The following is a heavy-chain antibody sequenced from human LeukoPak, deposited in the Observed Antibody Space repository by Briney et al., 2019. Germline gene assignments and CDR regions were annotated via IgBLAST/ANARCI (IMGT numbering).Heavy chain of an antibody. V-gene: IGHV4-59*01. CDR2: IYYSGST. CDR3: ARSIYSESSKFDY. Sequence: SETQSLTCTVSGASISSYYGSWIRHPPGKGLECIGYIYYSGSTNYNPSLQSRVAISIATSKNQYSLKLSSVTDADTAVYYCARSIYSESSKFDYWGQGTLVTVSS. J-gene: IGHJ4*02. D-gene: IGHD1-26*01. CDR1: GASISSYY.